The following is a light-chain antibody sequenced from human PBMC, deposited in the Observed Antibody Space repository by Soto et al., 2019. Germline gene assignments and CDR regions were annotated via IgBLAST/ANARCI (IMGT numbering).Light chain of an antibody. CDR2: DTS. Sequence: EIWLTQSPATLSLSPGESATLSCGASQRISGYLAWYQHRPGQAPRLLIYDTSNRAPGIPARFSGSGSGTDLTITISSLEPEDFELYYCQQRTNWPLTFGGGTKVDIK. CDR3: QQRTNWPLT. CDR1: QRISGY. V-gene: IGKV3-11*01. J-gene: IGKJ4*01.